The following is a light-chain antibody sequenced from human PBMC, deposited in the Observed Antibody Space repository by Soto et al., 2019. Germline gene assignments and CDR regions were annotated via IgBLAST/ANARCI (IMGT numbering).Light chain of an antibody. CDR2: EVY. CDR3: RSYTSSSTRV. V-gene: IGLV2-14*03. J-gene: IGLJ1*01. CDR1: SSDVGGYNY. Sequence: QSALTQPASVSGSPGQSIAISCTGSSSDVGGYNYVSWYQQHPGKAPQLIIYEVYNRPPGVSDRFSCSKSGKTAPLTISGLQAEDEADYSRRSYTSSSTRVFGPGTKLTVL.